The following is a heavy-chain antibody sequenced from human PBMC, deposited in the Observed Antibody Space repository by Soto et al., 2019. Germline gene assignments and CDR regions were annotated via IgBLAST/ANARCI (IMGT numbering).Heavy chain of an antibody. V-gene: IGHV3-48*03. Sequence: PGGSLRLSCAVSGSTFSSSEMYWVRQAPGKGLEWISYIHPSVQPIFYADSVKGRFTISRDNANNSLFLQMNSLRAEDTAVYYCARRASRWGPGTMVTVSS. CDR1: GSTFSSSE. D-gene: IGHD1-26*01. CDR3: ARRASR. CDR2: IHPSVQPI. J-gene: IGHJ3*01.